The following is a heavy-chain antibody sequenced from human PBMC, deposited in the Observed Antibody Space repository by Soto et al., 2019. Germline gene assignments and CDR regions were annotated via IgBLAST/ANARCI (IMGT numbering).Heavy chain of an antibody. V-gene: IGHV5-10-1*01. J-gene: IGHJ6*02. CDR1: GYSFTSYW. CDR3: ATVGTWYNWNDGYYYYGMDV. D-gene: IGHD1-20*01. CDR2: IDPSDSYT. Sequence: PGESLKISCKGSGYSFTSYWISWVRQMPGKGQERMGRIDPSDSYTNYSPSFQGHVTISADKSISTAYLQWSSLKASDTAMYYCATVGTWYNWNDGYYYYGMDVWGQGTTVTVSS.